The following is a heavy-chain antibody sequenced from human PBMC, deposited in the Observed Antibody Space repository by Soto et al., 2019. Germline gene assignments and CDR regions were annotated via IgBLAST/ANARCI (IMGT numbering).Heavy chain of an antibody. V-gene: IGHV3-74*01. CDR3: ARGNTGYGNFDY. D-gene: IGHD5-12*01. J-gene: IGHJ4*02. CDR2: TSPAGSST. CDR1: GFTVTSYW. Sequence: DVQLVESGGGIVQPGGSLRLSCAASGFTVTSYWMHWVRQAPGKGLVWVSRTSPAGSSTYYADFVRGRFTISKDTAKNTLYLQKYSLGAEDTAVYYCARGNTGYGNFDYWGQGTLVTVAS.